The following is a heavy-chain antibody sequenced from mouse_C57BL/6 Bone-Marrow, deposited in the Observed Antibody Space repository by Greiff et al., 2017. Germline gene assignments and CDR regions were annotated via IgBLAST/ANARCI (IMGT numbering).Heavy chain of an antibody. V-gene: IGHV5-17*01. D-gene: IGHD1-1*01. CDR2: ISSGSSTI. Sequence: EVKLMESGGGLVKPGGSLKLSCAASGFTFSDYGMHWVRQAPEKGLEWVAYISSGSSTIYYADTVKGRFTISRDNAKNTLFLQMTSLRSEDTAMYYCARRRGTTVVAPFDYWGQGTTLTVSS. CDR3: ARRRGTTVVAPFDY. J-gene: IGHJ2*01. CDR1: GFTFSDYG.